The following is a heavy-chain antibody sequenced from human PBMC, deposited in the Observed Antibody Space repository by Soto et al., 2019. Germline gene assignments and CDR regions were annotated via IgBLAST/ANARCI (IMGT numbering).Heavy chain of an antibody. CDR2: INHSGST. D-gene: IGHD2-2*01. CDR3: ARVTRVVVPAAMTREGYNWFDP. J-gene: IGHJ5*02. Sequence: SETLSLTCAVYGGSFSGYYWSWIRQPPGKGLEWIGEINHSGSTNYNPSLKSRVTISVDTSKNQFSLKLSSVTAADTAVYYCARVTRVVVPAAMTREGYNWFDPWGQGTLVTVSS. V-gene: IGHV4-34*01. CDR1: GGSFSGYY.